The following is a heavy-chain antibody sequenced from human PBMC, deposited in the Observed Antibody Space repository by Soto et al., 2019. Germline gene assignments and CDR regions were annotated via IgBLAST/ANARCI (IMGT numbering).Heavy chain of an antibody. CDR3: AAGGGPSVYYGMDV. CDR2: IVVGSGNT. CDR1: GFTFTSSA. J-gene: IGHJ6*02. D-gene: IGHD2-15*01. V-gene: IGHV1-58*01. Sequence: RASVKVSCKASGFTFTSSAVQWVRQARGQRLEWIGWIVVGSGNTNYAQKFQERVTITRDMSTSTAYMELSSLRSEDTAVYYCAAGGGPSVYYGMDVWGQGTTVTVSS.